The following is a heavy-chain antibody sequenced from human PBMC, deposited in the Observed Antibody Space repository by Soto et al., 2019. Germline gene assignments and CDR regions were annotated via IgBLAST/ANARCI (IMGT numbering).Heavy chain of an antibody. D-gene: IGHD1-7*01. J-gene: IGHJ5*02. Sequence: SETLSLTCTVSGGSISSGGYYWSWIRQHPGKGLEWIGYIYYSGSTYYNPSLKSRVTISVDTSKNQFSLKLSSVNAADTAVYYCARVRAGTTYWFDPWGQGTLVTVSS. CDR1: GGSISSGGYY. V-gene: IGHV4-31*03. CDR2: IYYSGST. CDR3: ARVRAGTTYWFDP.